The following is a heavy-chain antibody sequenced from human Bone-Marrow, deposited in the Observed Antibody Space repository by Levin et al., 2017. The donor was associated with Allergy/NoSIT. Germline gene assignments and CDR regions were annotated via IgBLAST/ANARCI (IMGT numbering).Heavy chain of an antibody. CDR2: ILPGDSQT. CDR3: ARLTGFFGSGIWFDS. Sequence: GESLKISCKGSGYSFSGYWIGWVRQMPGKGLEWMGIILPGDSQTKYTPSFQGHVTVSVDRSINTAYLQWSSLKAPDTAMYYCARLTGFFGSGIWFDSWGQGTLVTVSS. D-gene: IGHD3-10*01. J-gene: IGHJ5*01. CDR1: GYSFSGYW. V-gene: IGHV5-51*01.